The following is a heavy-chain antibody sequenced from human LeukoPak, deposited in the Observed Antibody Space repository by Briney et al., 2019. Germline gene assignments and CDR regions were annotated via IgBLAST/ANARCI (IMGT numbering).Heavy chain of an antibody. CDR3: ARVQYYYDRSGYKY. CDR1: GYTFTSYD. Sequence: GASVKVSCKASGYTFTSYDINWVRQATGQGLEWMGWMNPNSGNTGYAQKFQGRVTMTRNTSVSTAYMELSSLRSEDTAVYYCARVQYYYDRSGYKYWGQGTLVTVSS. D-gene: IGHD3-22*01. CDR2: MNPNSGNT. J-gene: IGHJ4*02. V-gene: IGHV1-8*01.